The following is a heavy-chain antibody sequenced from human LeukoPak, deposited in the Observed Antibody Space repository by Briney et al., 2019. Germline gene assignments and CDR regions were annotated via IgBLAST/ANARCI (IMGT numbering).Heavy chain of an antibody. J-gene: IGHJ4*02. CDR1: GGSISSSNW. CDR3: ARLSGYFGSYYFDY. CDR2: IYYSGST. D-gene: IGHD3-22*01. Sequence: SETLSLTCAVSGGSISSSNWWSWVRQPPGKGLEWIGSIYYSGSTYYNPSLKSRVTISVDTSKNQFSLKLSSVTAADTAVYYCARLSGYFGSYYFDYWGQGTLVTVSS. V-gene: IGHV4-39*01.